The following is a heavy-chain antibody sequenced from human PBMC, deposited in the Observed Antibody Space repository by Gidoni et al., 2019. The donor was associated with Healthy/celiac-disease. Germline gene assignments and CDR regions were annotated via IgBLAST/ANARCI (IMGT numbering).Heavy chain of an antibody. J-gene: IGHJ4*02. CDR2: IKQDGSEK. D-gene: IGHD3-10*01. Sequence: EVQLVESGGGLVQPGGSLRLSCAASGFTFRSYWMSWVRQAPGKGLEWVANIKQDGSEKYYVDSVKGRFTISRDNAKNSLYLQMNSLRAEDTAVYYCARDADYYGSGSHKNWGQGTLVTVSS. V-gene: IGHV3-7*01. CDR1: GFTFRSYW. CDR3: ARDADYYGSGSHKN.